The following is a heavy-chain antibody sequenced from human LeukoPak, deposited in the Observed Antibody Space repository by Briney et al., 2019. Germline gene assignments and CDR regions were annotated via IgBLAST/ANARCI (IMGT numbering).Heavy chain of an antibody. CDR2: IFYSGST. D-gene: IGHD3-16*02. J-gene: IGHJ4*02. V-gene: IGHV4-30-4*07. Sequence: SETLSLTCAVSGGSISSGAYSWRWIRQPPGKGLEWIGYIFYSGSTNYNPSLKSRVTISVDTSKDQFSLKLSSVTAADTAVHYCARQRSIYDYVWGSYRHILDYWGQGTLVTVSS. CDR3: ARQRSIYDYVWGSYRHILDY. CDR1: GGSISSGAYS.